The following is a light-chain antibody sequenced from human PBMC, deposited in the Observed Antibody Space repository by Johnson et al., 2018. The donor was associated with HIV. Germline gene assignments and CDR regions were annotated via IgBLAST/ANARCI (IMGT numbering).Light chain of an antibody. CDR3: GTWDGSLSAGAV. Sequence: QSVLTQPPSVSAAPGQKVTISCSGSSSNIGNNYVSWYQQLPGTAPKLLIYDNNKRPSGIPDRFSGSKSGTSATLGITGLQTGDEADDYCGTWDGSLSAGAVFGTGTKVTVL. CDR1: SSNIGNNY. J-gene: IGLJ1*01. V-gene: IGLV1-51*01. CDR2: DNN.